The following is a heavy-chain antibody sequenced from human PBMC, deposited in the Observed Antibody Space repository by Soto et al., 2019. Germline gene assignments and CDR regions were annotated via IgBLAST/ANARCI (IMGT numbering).Heavy chain of an antibody. CDR2: ISSSSSTK. D-gene: IGHD3-22*01. V-gene: IGHV3-11*04. CDR3: ARVAYYYDSSGYFY. J-gene: IGHJ4*02. Sequence: GGSLRLSCAASGFTFSDYYMSWIRQAPGKGLEWVSYISSSSSTKHYADSVKGRFTISRDNAKNSLYLQMNSLRAEDTAVYYCARVAYYYDSSGYFYWGQGTLVTVSS. CDR1: GFTFSDYY.